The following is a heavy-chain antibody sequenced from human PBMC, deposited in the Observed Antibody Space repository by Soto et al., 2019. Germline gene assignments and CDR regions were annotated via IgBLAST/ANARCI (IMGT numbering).Heavy chain of an antibody. Sequence: GGSLRLSCAASGFTFSSYAMSWARQAPGKGLEWVSGISVTGDKTYYADSVKGRFTISRDNSKNTLYLQMNGLRAEDTAVYYCAKVVRYSSSGPWGQGTLVTVSS. CDR2: ISVTGDKT. D-gene: IGHD6-6*01. CDR1: GFTFSSYA. J-gene: IGHJ5*02. CDR3: AKVVRYSSSGP. V-gene: IGHV3-23*01.